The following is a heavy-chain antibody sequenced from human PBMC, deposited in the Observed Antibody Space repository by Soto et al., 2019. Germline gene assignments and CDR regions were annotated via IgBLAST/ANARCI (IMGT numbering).Heavy chain of an antibody. V-gene: IGHV1-18*01. J-gene: IGHJ3*02. CDR3: ARDGGYRPETLEI. D-gene: IGHD2-15*01. CDR1: GYSFSSYG. Sequence: QVQLVQSGAEVKNPGASVKVSCKASGYSFSSYGISWVRKAPGQGLEWVGWIGAYNGDTNYAQKLQGRVTLTTDTYTNTAYMELTSLRSDDTAMYYYARDGGYRPETLEIWGQGTMV. CDR2: IGAYNGDT.